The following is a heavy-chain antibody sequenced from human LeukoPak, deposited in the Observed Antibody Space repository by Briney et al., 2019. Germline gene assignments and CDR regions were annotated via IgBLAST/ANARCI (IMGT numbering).Heavy chain of an antibody. CDR1: GGSISSGGYY. J-gene: IGHJ4*02. V-gene: IGHV4-31*03. Sequence: PSETLSLTCTVSGGSISSGGYYWSWIRQHPGKGLEWIGYIYYSGSTYYNPSLKSRVTISVDTSKNQFSLKLSSVTAADTAVYYCARGRYMITFGHEGASPYYFDYWDQGTLVTVSS. CDR2: IYYSGST. CDR3: ARGRYMITFGHEGASPYYFDY. D-gene: IGHD3-16*01.